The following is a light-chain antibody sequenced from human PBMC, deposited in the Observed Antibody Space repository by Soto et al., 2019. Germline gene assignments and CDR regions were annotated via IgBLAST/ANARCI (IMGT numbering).Light chain of an antibody. Sequence: EIVLTQSPGTLSLSPGERATLSCRASQSFTSNYLAWYQQKPGQAPRLLIYGASSRATGIPDRFSGSGSGTDFTLTISRLEAEDFAVYYCQQYGSSPRTFGQGTKVDSK. CDR2: GAS. CDR1: QSFTSNY. V-gene: IGKV3-20*01. J-gene: IGKJ1*01. CDR3: QQYGSSPRT.